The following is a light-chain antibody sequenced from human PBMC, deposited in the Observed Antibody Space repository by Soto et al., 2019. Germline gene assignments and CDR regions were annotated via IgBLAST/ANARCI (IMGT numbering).Light chain of an antibody. V-gene: IGKV3D-7*01. CDR2: GAS. J-gene: IGKJ2*02. Sequence: PGERVTLSCRASQSVSSSYLTWYQQKPGQAPRLLIYGASTRATSIPARFSGSGSGTDFTLTISSLQPEDFAVYNXXXXXGSTFGQGTKLEIK. CDR3: XXXXGST. CDR1: QSVSSSY.